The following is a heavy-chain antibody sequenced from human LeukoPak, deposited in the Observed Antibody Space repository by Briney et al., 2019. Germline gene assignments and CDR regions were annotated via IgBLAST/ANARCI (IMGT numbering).Heavy chain of an antibody. D-gene: IGHD6-19*01. CDR2: IIPILGIA. Sequence: GASVKVSCKASGGTFSSYAISWVRQAPGQGLERMGRIIPILGIANYAQKFQGRVTITADKSTSTAYMELSSLRSEDTAVYYCARDAPQWRNAFDFWGQGTMVTVSS. CDR3: ARDAPQWRNAFDF. V-gene: IGHV1-69*04. J-gene: IGHJ3*01. CDR1: GGTFSSYA.